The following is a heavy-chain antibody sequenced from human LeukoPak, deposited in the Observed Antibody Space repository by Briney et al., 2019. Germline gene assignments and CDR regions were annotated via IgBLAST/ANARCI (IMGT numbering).Heavy chain of an antibody. CDR2: ISACNGNT. J-gene: IGHJ4*02. CDR1: GYTFTSYG. D-gene: IGHD2-2*01. Sequence: GASVKVSCKASGYTFTSYGIGWVRQAPGQGLEWMGWISACNGNTNYAQKLQGRVTMTTDTSTSTAYMELRSLRSDDTAVYYCARVSYPWNYFDYWGQGTLVTVSS. V-gene: IGHV1-18*01. CDR3: ARVSYPWNYFDY.